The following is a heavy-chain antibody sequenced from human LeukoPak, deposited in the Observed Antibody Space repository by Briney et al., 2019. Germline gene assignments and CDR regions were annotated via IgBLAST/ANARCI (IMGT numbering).Heavy chain of an antibody. CDR1: GFTVSRNY. Sequence: GGTLRLSCAASGFTVSRNYMSWVRQAPGKGLEWVSVLYSGGSTNYADSVKGRFTISRDNSKNTLYLQMNSLRAEDTAVYYCARVRDYYDSRGYYFEYFDHWGQGTLVTVSS. J-gene: IGHJ1*01. CDR2: LYSGGST. V-gene: IGHV3-53*01. D-gene: IGHD3-22*01. CDR3: ARVRDYYDSRGYYFEYFDH.